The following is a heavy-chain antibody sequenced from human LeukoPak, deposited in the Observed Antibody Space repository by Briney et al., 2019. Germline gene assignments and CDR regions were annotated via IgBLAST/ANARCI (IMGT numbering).Heavy chain of an antibody. CDR3: ARGGELLARFDY. CDR2: IYYSGST. Sequence: PSETLSLTCTVSGGSISSYYWSWIRQPPGKGLEWIGYIYYSGSTNYNPSLKSRVTISVDTSKNQFSLKLSSVTAADTAVYYCARGGELLARFDYWGQGTLVTVSS. D-gene: IGHD1-26*01. J-gene: IGHJ4*02. V-gene: IGHV4-59*12. CDR1: GGSISSYY.